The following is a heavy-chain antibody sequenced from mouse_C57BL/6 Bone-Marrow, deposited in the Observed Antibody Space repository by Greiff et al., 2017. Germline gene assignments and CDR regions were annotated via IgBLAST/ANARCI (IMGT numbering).Heavy chain of an antibody. D-gene: IGHD2-4*01. V-gene: IGHV1-42*01. CDR2: INPSTGGT. Sequence: VQLQQSGPELVKPGASVKISCKASGYSFTGYYMNWVKQSPEKSLEWIGEINPSTGGTTYNQKFKAKATLTVDKSSITAYMQLKSLTSEDSAVYYCARWGYYDYDAGLYYYAMDYWGQGTSVTVSS. CDR3: ARWGYYDYDAGLYYYAMDY. J-gene: IGHJ4*01. CDR1: GYSFTGYY.